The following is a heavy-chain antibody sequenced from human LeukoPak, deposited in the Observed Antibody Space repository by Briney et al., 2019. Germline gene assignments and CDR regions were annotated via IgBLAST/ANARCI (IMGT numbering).Heavy chain of an antibody. Sequence: SETLSLTCTVSGGSISSYYWSWIRQPPGKGLEWIGYIYTSGSTNYNPSLKSRVTISVDTSKNQFSLKLSSVTAADTAVYYCARLFTHCSGTSCYSWVDYWGQGTLVTVSS. CDR2: IYTSGST. CDR1: GGSISSYY. J-gene: IGHJ4*02. V-gene: IGHV4-4*09. CDR3: ARLFTHCSGTSCYSWVDY. D-gene: IGHD2-2*01.